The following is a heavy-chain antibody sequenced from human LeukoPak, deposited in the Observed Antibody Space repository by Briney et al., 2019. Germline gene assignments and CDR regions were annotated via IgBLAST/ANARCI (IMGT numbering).Heavy chain of an antibody. J-gene: IGHJ5*02. CDR2: ISDSGGTT. D-gene: IGHD3-10*01. V-gene: IGHV3-23*01. CDR3: ARDIRGSGNYGWFDP. Sequence: LGGSLRLSCVASGFTFSSYAMSWVRQAPGKGLEWVAAISDSGGTTYYVDSVRGRFTISRDNSKNTLYLQMNSLRAEDTAIYSCARDIRGSGNYGWFDPWGQGTLVTVSS. CDR1: GFTFSSYA.